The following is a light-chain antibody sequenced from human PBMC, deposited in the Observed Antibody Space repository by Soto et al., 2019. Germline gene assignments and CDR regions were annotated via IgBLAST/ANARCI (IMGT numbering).Light chain of an antibody. CDR3: LQHNSYPRT. V-gene: IGKV1-17*01. CDR1: QGIGND. CDR2: LTY. Sequence: DIQMTQSPSSLSASVGDRVTITCRASQGIGNDLGWYQQKPGKAPKLLIYLTYRLQTGVPSRFSGSGSGTEFSLTISSLQPEDSATYFCLQHNSYPRTFGQGTKVEIK. J-gene: IGKJ1*01.